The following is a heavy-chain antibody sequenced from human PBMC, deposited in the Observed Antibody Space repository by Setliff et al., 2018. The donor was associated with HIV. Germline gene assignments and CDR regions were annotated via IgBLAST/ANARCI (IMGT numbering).Heavy chain of an antibody. V-gene: IGHV1-18*01. CDR1: GYTFTNYG. CDR2: ISAYNGNT. CDR3: ARFGDYDDSSGYITDY. D-gene: IGHD3-22*01. Sequence: ASVKVSCKASGYTFTNYGISWVRQAPGQGLEWMGWISAYNGNTNYAQKLQGRVTLTTDTSTSTAYMELRSLRSDDTAVYYCARFGDYDDSSGYITDYWGQGTQVTVSS. J-gene: IGHJ4*02.